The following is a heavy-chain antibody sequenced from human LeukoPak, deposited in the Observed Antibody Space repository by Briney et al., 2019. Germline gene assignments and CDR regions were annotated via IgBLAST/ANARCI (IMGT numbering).Heavy chain of an antibody. CDR3: ARELYGSGREEHAFDI. J-gene: IGHJ3*02. CDR2: ISSSSSYI. D-gene: IGHD3-10*01. CDR1: GFTFSSYS. Sequence: GGSLRLSCAASGFTFSSYSMNWVRQAPGKGLEWVSSISSSSSYIYYADSVKGRFTISRDNAKNSLYLQMNSLRAEDTAVYYCARELYGSGREEHAFDIWGQGTMVTVSS. V-gene: IGHV3-21*01.